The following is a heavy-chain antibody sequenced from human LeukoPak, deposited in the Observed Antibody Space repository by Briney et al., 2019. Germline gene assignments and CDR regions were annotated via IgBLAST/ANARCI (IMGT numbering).Heavy chain of an antibody. V-gene: IGHV4-34*01. Sequence: PSETLSLTCAVYGGSFSGYYWSWIRQPPGKGLEWIGEINHSGSTNYNPSLKSRVTISVDTSKNQFSLKLSSVTAADTAVYYCARGHGGNATYYFDYWGQGTLVTASS. D-gene: IGHD4-23*01. CDR3: ARGHGGNATYYFDY. CDR2: INHSGST. CDR1: GGSFSGYY. J-gene: IGHJ4*02.